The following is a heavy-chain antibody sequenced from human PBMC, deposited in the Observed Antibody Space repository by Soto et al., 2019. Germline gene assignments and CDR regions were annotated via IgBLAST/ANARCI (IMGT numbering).Heavy chain of an antibody. J-gene: IGHJ5*01. V-gene: IGHV3-48*02. CDR3: ARGSTWGTAWFDS. D-gene: IGHD3-16*01. CDR1: GFTFSSYS. Sequence: EVQLVESGGGLVQPGVSLRLSCAASGFTFSSYSMNWVRQAPGKGLEWVSYISSSSTIYYADSVKGRFTISRDNAKSSLYLQMNSLRDEDTAVYYCARGSTWGTAWFDSWGQGTLVTVSS. CDR2: ISSSSTI.